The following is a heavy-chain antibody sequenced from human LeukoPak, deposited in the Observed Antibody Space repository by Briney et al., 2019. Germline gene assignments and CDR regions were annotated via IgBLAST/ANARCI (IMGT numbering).Heavy chain of an antibody. Sequence: PSETLSLTCTVSGGSISSYYWSWIRQPAGKGLEWIGRIYTSGSTNYNPSLKSRVTMSVDTSKNQFSLKLSSVTAADTAVYYCARDERSNPSQPYYYYYYMDVWGKGTTVTVSS. CDR3: ARDERSNPSQPYYYYYYMDV. V-gene: IGHV4-4*07. D-gene: IGHD4-11*01. CDR2: IYTSGST. J-gene: IGHJ6*03. CDR1: GGSISSYY.